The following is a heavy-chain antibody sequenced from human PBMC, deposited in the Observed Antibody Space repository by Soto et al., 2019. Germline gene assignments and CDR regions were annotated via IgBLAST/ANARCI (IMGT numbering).Heavy chain of an antibody. CDR2: INHSGST. CDR3: ARKDCSGGSCTRQYFDY. D-gene: IGHD2-15*01. V-gene: IGHV4-34*01. J-gene: IGHJ4*02. CDR1: GGSFSGYY. Sequence: ETLSLTCAVYGGSFSGYYWSWIRQPPGKGLEWIGEINHSGSTNYNPSLKSRVTISVDTSKNQFSLKLSSVTAADTAVYYCARKDCSGGSCTRQYFDYWGQGTLVTVSS.